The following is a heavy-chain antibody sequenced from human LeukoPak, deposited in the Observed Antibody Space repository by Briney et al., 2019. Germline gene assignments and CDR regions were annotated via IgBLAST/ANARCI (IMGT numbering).Heavy chain of an antibody. CDR1: GGSISSSYY. Sequence: PSETLSLTCTVSGGSISSSYYWVWIRQPPGKGLEWIGNIYYRGTTYYTPCLKSRLTISVDTSKNQFSLKLSSVTATDTAVYYCARMTLAHYFDYWGQGTLVSVSS. CDR3: ARMTLAHYFDY. J-gene: IGHJ4*02. CDR2: IYYRGTT. V-gene: IGHV4-39*01.